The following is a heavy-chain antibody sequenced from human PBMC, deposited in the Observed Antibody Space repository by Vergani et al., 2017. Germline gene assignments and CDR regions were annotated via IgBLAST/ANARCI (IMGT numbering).Heavy chain of an antibody. D-gene: IGHD2-2*03. CDR3: ARVDIVVVPAAMGWFDP. CDR2: IYYSGST. Sequence: VQLLESGGDLVQPGGSLRLSCTASGFIFSTYAMSWVRQAPGKGLEWIGYIYYSGSTYYNPSLKSRVTISVDTSKNQFSLKLSSVTAADTAVYYCARVDIVVVPAAMGWFDPWGQGTLVNVSS. V-gene: IGHV4-31*02. J-gene: IGHJ5*02. CDR1: GFIFSTYA.